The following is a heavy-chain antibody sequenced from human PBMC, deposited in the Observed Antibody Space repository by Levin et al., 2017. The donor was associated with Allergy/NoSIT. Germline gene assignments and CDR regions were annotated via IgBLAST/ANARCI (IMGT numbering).Heavy chain of an antibody. CDR1: GGSISSYY. D-gene: IGHD2-2*01. CDR2: IYYSGST. Sequence: PSETLSLTCTVSGGSISSYYWSWIRQPPGKGLEWIGYIYYSGSTNYNPSLKSRVTISVDTSKNQFSLKLSSVTAADTAVYYCARGDIVVVPAAMGNYYYYYGMDVWGQGTTVTVSS. J-gene: IGHJ6*02. CDR3: ARGDIVVVPAAMGNYYYYYGMDV. V-gene: IGHV4-59*01.